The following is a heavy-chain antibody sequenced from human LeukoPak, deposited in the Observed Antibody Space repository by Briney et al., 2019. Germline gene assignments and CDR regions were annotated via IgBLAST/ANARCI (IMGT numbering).Heavy chain of an antibody. CDR2: ISNSGST. CDR1: GGSISSYF. D-gene: IGHD7-27*01. V-gene: IGHV4-59*12. CDR3: ARDLGMYYFDY. J-gene: IGHJ4*02. Sequence: PSETLSLTCIVSGGSISSYFWSWIRQPPGKGLEWIGYISNSGSTYYNPSLKSRVTISVDRSKNQFSLKLSSVTAADTAVYYCARDLGMYYFDYWGQGTLVTVSS.